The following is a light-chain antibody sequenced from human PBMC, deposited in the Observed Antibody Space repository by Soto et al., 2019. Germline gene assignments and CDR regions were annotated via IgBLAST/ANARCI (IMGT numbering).Light chain of an antibody. Sequence: EIVMTQSPATLSVSPGETATLSCRAGQSVGSAVAWYQHKPGQAPRLLIVGASNRATGVPGRFSGGGSGTEFTLTISSLQSEDFAVYYCQQYKNWPPLTFGGGTTVEIK. CDR2: GAS. V-gene: IGKV3-15*01. CDR3: QQYKNWPPLT. CDR1: QSVGSA. J-gene: IGKJ4*01.